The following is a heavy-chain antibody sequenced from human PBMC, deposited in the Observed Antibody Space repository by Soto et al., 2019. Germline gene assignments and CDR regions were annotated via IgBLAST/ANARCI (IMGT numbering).Heavy chain of an antibody. D-gene: IGHD6-13*01. J-gene: IGHJ2*01. Sequence: PSETLSLTCAVYGGSFSDYYWSWIRQPPGKGLEWIGEINHSGSTNYNPSLKSRVTISVDTSKNQFSLKLSSVTAADTAVYYCAREDSSSWYRWYFDLWGRGTLVTVSS. CDR2: INHSGST. CDR1: GGSFSDYY. CDR3: AREDSSSWYRWYFDL. V-gene: IGHV4-34*01.